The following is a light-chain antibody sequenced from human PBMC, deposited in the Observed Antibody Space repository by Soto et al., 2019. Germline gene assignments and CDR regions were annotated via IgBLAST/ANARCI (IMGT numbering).Light chain of an antibody. CDR2: AAF. Sequence: DIQMTQSPSSLSASVGDRVTITCRASQTISRNVNRYQQKPGKAPDLLIFAAFNLQSGVPSRFSGSGSGADFTLTISSLQPEDFPTYYCQQGHSAPLTFGGGTKVEIK. CDR3: QQGHSAPLT. J-gene: IGKJ4*01. CDR1: QTISRN. V-gene: IGKV1-39*01.